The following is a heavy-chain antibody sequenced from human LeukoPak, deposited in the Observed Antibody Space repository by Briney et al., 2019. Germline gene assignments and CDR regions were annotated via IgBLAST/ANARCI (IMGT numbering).Heavy chain of an antibody. CDR3: ASNTNYYENTGHYVLDS. CDR2: IIPILGTA. Sequence: SVKVSCKASGGTFSTYAISWVRQAPGQGLEWMGGIIPILGTANYAPEFKGRVTITADEFTGTAYMELSSLRSEDTAVFYCASNTNYYENTGHYVLDSWGQGTLVTVS. CDR1: GGTFSTYA. D-gene: IGHD3-22*01. J-gene: IGHJ5*01. V-gene: IGHV1-69*01.